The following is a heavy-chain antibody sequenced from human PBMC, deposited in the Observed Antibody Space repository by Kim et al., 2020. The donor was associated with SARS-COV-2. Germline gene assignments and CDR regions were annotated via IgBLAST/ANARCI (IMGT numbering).Heavy chain of an antibody. V-gene: IGHV3-11*06. CDR3: ARDGCSGGSCYNYYYGMDV. D-gene: IGHD2-15*01. J-gene: IGHJ6*02. Sequence: RFTISRDNAKNSLYLQMNSLRAEDTAVYYCARDGCSGGSCYNYYYGMDVWGQGTTVTVSS.